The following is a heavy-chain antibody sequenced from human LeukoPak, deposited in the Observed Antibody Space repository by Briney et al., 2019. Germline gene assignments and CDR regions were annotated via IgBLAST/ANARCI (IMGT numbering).Heavy chain of an antibody. CDR2: TSDSGGST. D-gene: IGHD2-2*02. Sequence: GGSLRLSCAASGFTFSNYGMSWVRQAPGKGLEWVSATSDSGGSTYYADSVKGRFTISRDNYKNTLYLQMNSLRAEDTAVYYCAKDGAAYCSSTSCYMFDYWGQGTLVTVSS. J-gene: IGHJ4*02. CDR3: AKDGAAYCSSTSCYMFDY. CDR1: GFTFSNYG. V-gene: IGHV3-23*01.